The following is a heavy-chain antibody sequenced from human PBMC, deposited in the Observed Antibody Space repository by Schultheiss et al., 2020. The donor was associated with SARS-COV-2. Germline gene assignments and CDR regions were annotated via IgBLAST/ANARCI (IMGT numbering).Heavy chain of an antibody. CDR2: ISYDGSNK. V-gene: IGHV3-30*03. D-gene: IGHD3-22*01. CDR1: GFTFSSYG. CDR3: VLPYYYDSSGYYR. J-gene: IGHJ5*02. Sequence: GGSLRLSCAASGFTFSSYGMHWVRQAPGKGLEWVAVISYDGSNKYYPGSVKGRFTISRENAKNSLYLQMNSLRAGDTAVYYCVLPYYYDSSGYYRWGQGTLVTVSS.